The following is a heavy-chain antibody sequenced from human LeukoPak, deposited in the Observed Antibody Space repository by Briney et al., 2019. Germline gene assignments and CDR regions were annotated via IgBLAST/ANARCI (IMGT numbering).Heavy chain of an antibody. Sequence: ASVKASCKASGYTFTSYDINWVRQATGQGLEWMGWMNPNSGNTGYAQKFRGRVTMTRNTSISTAYMELSSLRSEDTAVYYCASSRSGGSWGLFDYWGQGTLVTVSS. CDR1: GYTFTSYD. CDR2: MNPNSGNT. CDR3: ASSRSGGSWGLFDY. D-gene: IGHD2-15*01. V-gene: IGHV1-8*01. J-gene: IGHJ4*02.